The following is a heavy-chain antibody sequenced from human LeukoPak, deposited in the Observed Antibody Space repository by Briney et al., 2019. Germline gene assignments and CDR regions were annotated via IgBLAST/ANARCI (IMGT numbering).Heavy chain of an antibody. D-gene: IGHD3-10*01. CDR2: ISGSGGST. Sequence: GSLRLSCAASGFTFSSYAMSWVRQAPGKGLEWVSAISGSGGSTYYADSVKGRFTISRDNSKNTLYLRMNSLRAEDTAVYYCAKSPTRITMVRGVDYWGQGTLVTVSS. CDR3: AKSPTRITMVRGVDY. J-gene: IGHJ4*02. CDR1: GFTFSSYA. V-gene: IGHV3-23*01.